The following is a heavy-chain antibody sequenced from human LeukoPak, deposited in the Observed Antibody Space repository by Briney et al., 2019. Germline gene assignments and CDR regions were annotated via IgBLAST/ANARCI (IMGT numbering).Heavy chain of an antibody. CDR2: LYSGSST. J-gene: IGHJ2*01. CDR1: GFSVSTKY. Sequence: PGGSLRLSCEGSGFSVSTKYMNWVRQAPGKGLEWVSILYSGSSTYYTDSVKGRFTVSRDDSKNTLYLHMNSLGVEDTAVYYCARVGDHYHWYLDVWGRGTLVTVSS. CDR3: ARVGDHYHWYLDV. D-gene: IGHD3-10*01. V-gene: IGHV3-53*01.